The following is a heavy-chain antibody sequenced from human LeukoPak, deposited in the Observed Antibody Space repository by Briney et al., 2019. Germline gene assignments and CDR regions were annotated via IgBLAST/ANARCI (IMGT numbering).Heavy chain of an antibody. Sequence: SKTLSLTCTVSGGSISSSSYYWGWIRQPPGKGLEWIGSIYYSGSTYYNPSLKSRVTISVDTSKNQFSLKLSSVTAADTAVYYCARLCAVAGTTVTPSVGGACYFDYWGQGTLVTVSP. CDR1: GGSISSSSYY. V-gene: IGHV4-39*01. CDR3: ARLCAVAGTTVTPSVGGACYFDY. CDR2: IYYSGST. D-gene: IGHD6-19*01. J-gene: IGHJ4*02.